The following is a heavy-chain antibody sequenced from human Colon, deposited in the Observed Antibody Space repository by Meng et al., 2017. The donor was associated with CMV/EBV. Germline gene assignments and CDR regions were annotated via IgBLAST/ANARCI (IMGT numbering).Heavy chain of an antibody. Sequence: GGPLRLSCAVSGFTLSDRWMHWVRQAAGKGLEWVAGGNGDGSQTFHADSVKGRFTISRDNTKNTVYLQMNSLRAEDTATYYCSPVDDYWGRGTLVTVSS. V-gene: IGHV3-74*01. CDR2: GNGDGSQT. CDR1: GFTLSDRW. CDR3: SPVDDY. D-gene: IGHD6-19*01. J-gene: IGHJ4*02.